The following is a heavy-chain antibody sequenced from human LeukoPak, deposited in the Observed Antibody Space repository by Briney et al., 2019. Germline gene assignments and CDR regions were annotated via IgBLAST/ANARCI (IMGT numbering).Heavy chain of an antibody. CDR2: ISGSGGST. J-gene: IGHJ4*02. V-gene: IGHV3-23*01. Sequence: GGSLRLSCAASGFTFSSYAMSWVRQAPGKGLEWVSAISGSGGSTYYADPVKGRFTISRDNSKNTLYLQMNSLRAEDTAVYYCATQVGPADYDFWSGYYSFDYWGQGTLVTVSS. CDR1: GFTFSSYA. D-gene: IGHD3-3*01. CDR3: ATQVGPADYDFWSGYYSFDY.